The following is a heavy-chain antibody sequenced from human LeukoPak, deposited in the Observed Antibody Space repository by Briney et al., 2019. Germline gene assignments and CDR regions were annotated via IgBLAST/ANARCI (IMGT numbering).Heavy chain of an antibody. CDR3: AKALHYYGSGSYGDY. Sequence: GGSLRLSCAASGFTFSSYAMSWVRQAPGKGLEWGSAISGSGGSTYYADSVKGRFTISRDNSKNTLYLQMNSLRAEDTAVYYCAKALHYYGSGSYGDYWGQGTLVTVSS. CDR2: ISGSGGST. J-gene: IGHJ4*02. CDR1: GFTFSSYA. D-gene: IGHD3-10*01. V-gene: IGHV3-23*01.